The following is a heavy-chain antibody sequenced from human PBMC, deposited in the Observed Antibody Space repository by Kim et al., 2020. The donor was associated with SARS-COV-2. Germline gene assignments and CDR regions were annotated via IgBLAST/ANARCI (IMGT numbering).Heavy chain of an antibody. CDR3: ARENSCSSTSCLYGMDV. J-gene: IGHJ6*02. D-gene: IGHD2-2*01. CDR2: INPNSGGT. CDR1: GYTFTGYY. Sequence: ASVKVSCKASGYTFTGYYMHWVRQAPGQGLEWMGWINPNSGGTNYAQKFQGRVTMTRDTSISTAYMELSRLRSDDTAVYYCARENSCSSTSCLYGMDVWGQGTTVTVSS. V-gene: IGHV1-2*02.